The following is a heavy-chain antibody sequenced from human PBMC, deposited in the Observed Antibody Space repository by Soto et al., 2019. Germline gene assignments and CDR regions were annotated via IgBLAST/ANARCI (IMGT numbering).Heavy chain of an antibody. J-gene: IGHJ6*02. V-gene: IGHV4-59*01. Sequence: SETLSLTCTVSGGSISSYYWSWIRQPPGKGLEWIGFIYYSGSTNYNPSLKSRVTISVDTSKNQFSLKLSSVTAADTAVYYCARYSSSDDYYYGMDVWGQGTTVTVSS. CDR1: GGSISSYY. CDR3: ARYSSSDDYYYGMDV. D-gene: IGHD6-6*01. CDR2: IYYSGST.